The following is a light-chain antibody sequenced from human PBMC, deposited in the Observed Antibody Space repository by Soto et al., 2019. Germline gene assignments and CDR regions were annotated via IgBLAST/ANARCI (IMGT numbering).Light chain of an antibody. CDR3: AAWEDSRSGVV. V-gene: IGLV1-47*01. J-gene: IGLJ2*01. Sequence: QAVLTQPPSASGTPGLRVTISCSGSSSNIGNNYVHWYQQLPGTAPKLRIYRNNQRPSGVPDRVSGSKSGTSAPLAISGLGSEDGAEYFCAAWEDSRSGVVFGVGTKLTVL. CDR2: RNN. CDR1: SSNIGNNY.